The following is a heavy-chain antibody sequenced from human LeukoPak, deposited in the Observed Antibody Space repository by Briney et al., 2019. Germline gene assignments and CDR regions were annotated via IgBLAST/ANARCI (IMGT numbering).Heavy chain of an antibody. V-gene: IGHV1-69*13. Sequence: ASVKVSCKASGGTFSSYAISWVRQAPGQGLEWMGGIIPIFGTANYAQKFQGRVTITADESTSTAYMELSSLRSEDTAVYYCARDASGSYWGAALEISWFDPWGQGTLVTVSS. CDR3: ARDASGSYWGAALEISWFDP. D-gene: IGHD1-26*01. CDR2: IIPIFGTA. J-gene: IGHJ5*02. CDR1: GGTFSSYA.